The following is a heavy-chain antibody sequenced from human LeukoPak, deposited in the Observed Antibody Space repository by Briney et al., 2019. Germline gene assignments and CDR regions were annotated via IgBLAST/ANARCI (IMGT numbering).Heavy chain of an antibody. CDR3: ARFSWGCSTASCYLTN. V-gene: IGHV4-59*11. D-gene: IGHD2-2*01. J-gene: IGHJ4*02. CDR1: GGSLSGHY. CDR2: IYYTGTT. Sequence: PSETPSLTCTVDGGSLSGHYWGWIRQPPGKGLELVGHIYYTGTTFYNPSLNSRVTITLDTSRNQFSLRLTSVIAADTAVYYCARFSWGCSTASCYLTNWGQGALVTVSS.